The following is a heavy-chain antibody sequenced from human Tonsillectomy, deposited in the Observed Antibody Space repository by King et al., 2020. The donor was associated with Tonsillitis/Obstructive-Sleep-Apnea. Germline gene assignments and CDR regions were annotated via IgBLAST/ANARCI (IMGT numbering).Heavy chain of an antibody. CDR2: ISSSGSII. CDR3: ARDNRDYYDSSTGFDY. D-gene: IGHD3-22*01. CDR1: GFTFTNYE. Sequence: VQLVQSGGGLVQPGGSLRLSCAASGFTFTNYEINWVRQTPGKGLEWVSSISSSGSIIYYADSVKGRFTISRDNAKNSLYLQMTSLRAEDTAVYYCARDNRDYYDSSTGFDYWGQGTLVTVSS. V-gene: IGHV3-48*03. J-gene: IGHJ4*02.